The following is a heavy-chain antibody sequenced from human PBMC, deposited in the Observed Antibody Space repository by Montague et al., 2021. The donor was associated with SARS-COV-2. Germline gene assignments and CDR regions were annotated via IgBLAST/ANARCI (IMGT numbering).Heavy chain of an antibody. CDR3: ARAQNTCFIANCVNYFDV. CDR1: GDSISSYY. CDR2: VHYTGSS. V-gene: IGHV4-59*01. D-gene: IGHD1-1*01. J-gene: IGHJ4*02. Sequence: SETLSLTCEVSGDSISSYYWSWIRQSPGKGLEWIGYVHYTGSSKYTPSLKTRVTLSLDTPKNHFSLKSRSVTAADTAIYYCARAQNTCFIANCVNYFDVWGLGALVTVSS.